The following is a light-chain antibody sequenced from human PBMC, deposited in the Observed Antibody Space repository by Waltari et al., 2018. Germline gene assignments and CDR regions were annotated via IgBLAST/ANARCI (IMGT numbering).Light chain of an antibody. CDR2: EPS. Sequence: SFVLTQPPSVSVVPGQPARIACGGNNIGSYIVHWYQQKAGQAPVLVVFEPSDRPSGIPGRLSGSKSGNTATLTISRVEVGDEADYYCQVWDTSGDQAVFGAGTKLTVL. CDR3: QVWDTSGDQAV. CDR1: NIGSYI. V-gene: IGLV3-21*02. J-gene: IGLJ2*01.